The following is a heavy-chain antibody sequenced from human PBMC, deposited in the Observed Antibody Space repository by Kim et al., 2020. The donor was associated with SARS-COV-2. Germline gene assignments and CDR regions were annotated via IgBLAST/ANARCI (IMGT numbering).Heavy chain of an antibody. Sequence: SETLSLICAVYGGSFSGYYWSWIRQPPGKGLEWIGEINHSGSTNYNPSLKSRVTISVDTSKNQFSLKLSSVTAADTAVYYCARGPLITMVRGVIKNYYF. CDR1: GGSFSGYY. V-gene: IGHV4-34*01. CDR2: INHSGST. J-gene: IGHJ4*01. D-gene: IGHD3-10*01. CDR3: ARGPLITMVRGVIKNYYF.